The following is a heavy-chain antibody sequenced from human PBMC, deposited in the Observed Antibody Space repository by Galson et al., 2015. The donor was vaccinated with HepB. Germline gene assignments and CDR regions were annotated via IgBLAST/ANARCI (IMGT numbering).Heavy chain of an antibody. CDR2: IYYSGST. J-gene: IGHJ6*03. V-gene: IGHV4-59*01. D-gene: IGHD3-3*02. CDR3: ARVPGRAHIWSSPAPHYYYYYMDV. Sequence: SETLSLTCTVSGGSISSYYWSWIRQPPGKGLECIGYIYYSGSTNYNPSLKSRVTISVDTSKSQFSLKLSSVTAADTAVYYCARVPGRAHIWSSPAPHYYYYYMDVWGKGTAVTVSS. CDR1: GGSISSYY.